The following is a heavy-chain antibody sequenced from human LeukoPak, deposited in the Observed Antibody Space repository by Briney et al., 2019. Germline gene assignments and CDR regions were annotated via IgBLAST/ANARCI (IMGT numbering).Heavy chain of an antibody. CDR3: AKQGRNDFVDS. CDR2: ISYDASNK. V-gene: IGHV3-30*04. J-gene: IGHJ4*02. CDR1: GFTFSSYA. Sequence: PGGSLRLSCAASGFTFSSYAMHWVRQAPGKGLEWVAVISYDASNKYYADSVKGRFTISRDNSKNTIYLQMNSLRADDTAVYYCAKQGRNDFVDSWGQGTLVTVSS. D-gene: IGHD3-3*01.